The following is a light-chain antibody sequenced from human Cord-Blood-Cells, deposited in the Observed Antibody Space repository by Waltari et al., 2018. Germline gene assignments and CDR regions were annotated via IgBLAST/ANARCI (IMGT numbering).Light chain of an antibody. CDR2: EGS. V-gene: IGLV2-23*01. CDR3: CSYAGSSTVV. Sequence: QSALTQPASVSGAPGPSNTLSCTGTSSDVGGYTLVSWYQQRPGKAPKLMIYEGSKRPSGVSNRFSGSKSGNTASLTISGLQAEDEADYYCCSYAGSSTVVFGGGTKLTVL. CDR1: SSDVGGYTL. J-gene: IGLJ2*01.